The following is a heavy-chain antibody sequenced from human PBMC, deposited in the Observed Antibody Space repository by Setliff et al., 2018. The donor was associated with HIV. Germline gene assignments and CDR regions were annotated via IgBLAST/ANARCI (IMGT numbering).Heavy chain of an antibody. CDR3: AAFFVTPLMTQDF. D-gene: IGHD4-17*01. V-gene: IGHV4-34*01. Sequence: KPSETLSLTCAVYGGSFSGYYWSWIRQPPGKGLEWIGEINHSGSTNYNPSLKSRVTISRDPSTKQFSLKMTSMTAADTAVYYCAAFFVTPLMTQDFWGQGTLVTVSS. CDR2: INHSGST. CDR1: GGSFSGYY. J-gene: IGHJ4*02.